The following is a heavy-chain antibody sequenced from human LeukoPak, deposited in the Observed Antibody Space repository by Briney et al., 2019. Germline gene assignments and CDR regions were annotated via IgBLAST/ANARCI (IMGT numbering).Heavy chain of an antibody. Sequence: ASVKVSCKASGYTFTSYYMHWVRQAAGQGHEWMGIINPSGGSTSYAQKFQGRVTMTRDMSTSTVYMELSSLRSEDTAVYYCARNNRPYCSGGSCYSAHDYWGQGTLVTVSS. CDR2: INPSGGST. V-gene: IGHV1-46*01. J-gene: IGHJ4*02. CDR1: GYTFTSYY. CDR3: ARNNRPYCSGGSCYSAHDY. D-gene: IGHD2-15*01.